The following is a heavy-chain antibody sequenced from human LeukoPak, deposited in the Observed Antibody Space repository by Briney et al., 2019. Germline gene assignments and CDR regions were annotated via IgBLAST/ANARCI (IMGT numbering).Heavy chain of an antibody. CDR1: GFTFSSYA. CDR2: ISGSGGST. V-gene: IGHV3-23*01. D-gene: IGHD4-11*01. J-gene: IGHJ4*02. Sequence: GGSLRLSCAASGFTFSSYAMSWVRQAPGKGLEWVSAISGSGGSTYYADSAKGRFTISRDNSKNTLYLQMNSLRAEDTAVYYCAKDHRDYSNYADYWGQGTLVTVSS. CDR3: AKDHRDYSNYADY.